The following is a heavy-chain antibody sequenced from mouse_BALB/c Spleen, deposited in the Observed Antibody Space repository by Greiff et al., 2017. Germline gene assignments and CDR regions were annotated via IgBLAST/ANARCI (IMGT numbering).Heavy chain of an antibody. CDR1: GYAFSSYW. CDR3: ARWIYDGYFFDY. CDR2: IYPGDGDT. Sequence: VMLVESGAELVRPGSSVKISCKASGYAFSSYWLNWVKQRPGQGLEWIGQIYPGDGDTNYNGKFKGKATLTADKSSSTAYMQLSSLTSEDSAVYFCARWIYDGYFFDYWGQGTTLTVSS. V-gene: IGHV1-80*01. J-gene: IGHJ2*01. D-gene: IGHD2-3*01.